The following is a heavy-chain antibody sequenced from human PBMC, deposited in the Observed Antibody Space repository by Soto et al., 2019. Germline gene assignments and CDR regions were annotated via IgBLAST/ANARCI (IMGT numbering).Heavy chain of an antibody. CDR3: AKRFFGSGSPPGAFDV. CDR2: ISSSGNGT. D-gene: IGHD3-10*01. CDR1: GFTFSKYA. Sequence: PGGSLRPSCAASGFTFSKYAMSWVRQAPGKGPEWVSFISSSGNGTYYADSVKGRFTISRDNSKNTLYVQMNDLRAEDTAIYCCAKRFFGSGSPPGAFDVWGQGTMVTVSS. J-gene: IGHJ3*01. V-gene: IGHV3-23*01.